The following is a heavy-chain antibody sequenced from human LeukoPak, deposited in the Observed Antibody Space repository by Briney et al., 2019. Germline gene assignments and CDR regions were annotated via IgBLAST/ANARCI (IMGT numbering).Heavy chain of an antibody. J-gene: IGHJ4*02. CDR3: ARQSVRYDYVWGD. V-gene: IGHV5-51*01. D-gene: IGHD3-16*01. Sequence: GESLKISCKSSGYSFTSYWIGWVRQMPGKGLEWMGIIYPGDSDTRYSPSFQGQVTISADKSISTAYLQWSSLKASDTAMYYCARQSVRYDYVWGDWGQGTLVTVSS. CDR1: GYSFTSYW. CDR2: IYPGDSDT.